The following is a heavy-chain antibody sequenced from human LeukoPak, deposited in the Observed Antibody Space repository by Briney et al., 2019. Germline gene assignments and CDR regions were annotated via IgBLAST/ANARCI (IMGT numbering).Heavy chain of an antibody. CDR3: AREDGIVGDSSAFDI. V-gene: IGHV3-74*01. Sequence: PGGSLRLSCAASEFTLSGYWMHWVRQAPGKGLVWVSRISPDGSTTNYADSVRGRFTISRDNAKNTLYLQMSSLRADDTAVYYCAREDGIVGDSSAFDIWGQGTMVTVSS. CDR2: ISPDGSTT. D-gene: IGHD1-26*01. J-gene: IGHJ3*02. CDR1: EFTLSGYW.